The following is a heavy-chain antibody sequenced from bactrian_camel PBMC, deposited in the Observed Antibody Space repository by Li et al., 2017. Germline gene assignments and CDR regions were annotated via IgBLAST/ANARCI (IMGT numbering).Heavy chain of an antibody. J-gene: IGHJ4*01. CDR3: AVLSQFNHCRGVLVGIWQQYAS. V-gene: IGHV3S53*01. D-gene: IGHD5*01. CDR1: SRINC. CDR2: IDSDGK. Sequence: QLVESGGGSVQAGGSLRLSCAASSRINCVGWFRQAPGKDREGVAHIDSDGKWYAESLKGRSTISTDDANNTLDLQLDSLQPEDTAMYYCAVLSQFNHCRGVLVGIWQQYASWGQGTQVTVS.